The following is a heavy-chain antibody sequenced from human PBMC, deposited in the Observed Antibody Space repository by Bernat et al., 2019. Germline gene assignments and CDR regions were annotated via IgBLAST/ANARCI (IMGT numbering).Heavy chain of an antibody. V-gene: IGHV3-21*01. Sequence: EVQLLESGGGLVQPGGSLRLSCAASGFTFSSYAMSWVRQAPGKGLEWVSSISSSSSYIYYADSVKGRFTISRDNAKNSLYLQMNSLRAEDTAVYYCASHPGDYSDYWGQGTLVTVSS. CDR3: ASHPGDYSDY. D-gene: IGHD2-8*02. CDR1: GFTFSSYA. J-gene: IGHJ4*02. CDR2: ISSSSSYI.